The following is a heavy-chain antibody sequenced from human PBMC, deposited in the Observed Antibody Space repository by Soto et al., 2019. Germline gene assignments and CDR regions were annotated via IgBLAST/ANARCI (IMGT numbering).Heavy chain of an antibody. CDR3: ARRGGSSSGYYYYAMDV. J-gene: IGHJ6*02. D-gene: IGHD6-6*01. CDR1: SDSMNSGGYY. CDR2: IYCNGDT. Sequence: SETLSLTCSVSSDSMNSGGYYWSWMPQHPGKGLEWIGYIYCNGDTYSNPSLKSRVTISVDMSKNQFSLNLTSVTAADTAVYYCARRGGSSSGYYYYAMDVWGQGTTVTVS. V-gene: IGHV4-31*03.